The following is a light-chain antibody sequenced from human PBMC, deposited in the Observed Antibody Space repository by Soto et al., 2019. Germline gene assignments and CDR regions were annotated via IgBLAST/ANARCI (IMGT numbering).Light chain of an antibody. CDR3: QQYKTYSSST. CDR1: ETINGW. Sequence: DIQMTQSPSTLSASVGDRVIITCRASETINGWLAWYQQKPGKAPKLLINKASILESGVPSRFSGSASGTEFTLTISSLQPDDFATYYCQQYKTYSSSTFGQGTKLDIK. V-gene: IGKV1-5*03. J-gene: IGKJ2*01. CDR2: KAS.